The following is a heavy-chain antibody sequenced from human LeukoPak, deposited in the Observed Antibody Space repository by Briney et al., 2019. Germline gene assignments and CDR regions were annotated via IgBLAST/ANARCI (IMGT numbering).Heavy chain of an antibody. D-gene: IGHD5-12*01. CDR3: AKGSGYEAQYYYYYMDV. Sequence: SETLSLTCTVSGGSISSGSYYWSWIRQPAGKGLEWIGRIYSSGSTNYNPSLKSRVTISLDTSKNQFSLKLSSVTAADTAVYYCAKGSGYEAQYYYYYMDVWGKGTTGTISS. CDR1: GGSISSGSYY. V-gene: IGHV4-61*02. J-gene: IGHJ6*03. CDR2: IYSSGST.